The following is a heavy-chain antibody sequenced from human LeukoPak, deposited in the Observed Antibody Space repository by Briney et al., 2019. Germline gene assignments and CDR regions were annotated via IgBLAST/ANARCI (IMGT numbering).Heavy chain of an antibody. V-gene: IGHV3-30*04. CDR1: GFNFHNFA. Sequence: GGSLRLSCEASGFNFHNFAMHWVRQAPGEGLEWVAVISNDERNKYYTDSVKGRFTISRDNSKSTVYLQMNSLRAEDTAVYYCTREVPHGYSGYDSRDYWGQGTLVTVSS. CDR2: ISNDERNK. J-gene: IGHJ4*02. CDR3: TREVPHGYSGYDSRDY. D-gene: IGHD5-12*01.